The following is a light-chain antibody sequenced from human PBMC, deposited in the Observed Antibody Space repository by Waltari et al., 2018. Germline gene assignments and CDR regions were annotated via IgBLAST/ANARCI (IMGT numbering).Light chain of an antibody. Sequence: ENVLTQSPDTLSLSPGERATLSCRASQTVSNNYLAWYQRRPGQPPRLLIHDASSRAPGVPDMFSGSGSVTDFTLTISRVDPEDSAVYYCQQYGISPPYTFGQVTKLEIK. CDR2: DAS. J-gene: IGKJ2*01. CDR1: QTVSNNY. CDR3: QQYGISPPYT. V-gene: IGKV3-20*01.